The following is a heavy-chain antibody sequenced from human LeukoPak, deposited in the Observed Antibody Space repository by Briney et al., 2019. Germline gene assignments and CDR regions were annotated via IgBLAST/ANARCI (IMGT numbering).Heavy chain of an antibody. CDR2: ISSSSSYI. CDR3: ARSKYSSSWSPRNFDY. J-gene: IGHJ4*02. Sequence: GGSLRLSCAASGFTFSSYSMNWVRQAPGKGLEWVSSISSSSSYIYYADSVKGRFTISRDNAKNSLYLQMNSLRAEDAAVYYCARSKYSSSWSPRNFDYWGQGTLVTVSS. CDR1: GFTFSSYS. V-gene: IGHV3-21*01. D-gene: IGHD6-13*01.